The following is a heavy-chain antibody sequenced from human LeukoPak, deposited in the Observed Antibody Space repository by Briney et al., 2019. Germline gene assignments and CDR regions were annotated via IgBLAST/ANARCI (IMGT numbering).Heavy chain of an antibody. CDR1: GGSISSYY. D-gene: IGHD6-25*01. V-gene: IGHV4-59*01. J-gene: IGHJ3*02. Sequence: NASETLSLTCTVSGGSISSYYWSWIRQPPGKGLEWIGYIYYSGSTNYNPSLKSRVTISVDTSKNQFSLKLSSVTAADTAVYYCARAAYRYSIGCHDASDIWGQGTMVTVSS. CDR3: ARAAYRYSIGCHDASDI. CDR2: IYYSGST.